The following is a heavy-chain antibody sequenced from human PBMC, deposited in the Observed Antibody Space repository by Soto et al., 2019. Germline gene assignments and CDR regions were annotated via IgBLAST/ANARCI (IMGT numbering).Heavy chain of an antibody. J-gene: IGHJ4*02. CDR1: GFAFSSYA. Sequence: GALRRTCAACGFAFSSYAMRWVRQAPVKGLEWVSAISGSGGSTYYADSVKGRFTISRDNSKNTLYLQMNSLRAEDTAVYYCARRGSGSYYDYWGQGTLVTVSS. CDR3: ARRGSGSYYDY. D-gene: IGHD1-26*01. CDR2: ISGSGGST. V-gene: IGHV3-23*01.